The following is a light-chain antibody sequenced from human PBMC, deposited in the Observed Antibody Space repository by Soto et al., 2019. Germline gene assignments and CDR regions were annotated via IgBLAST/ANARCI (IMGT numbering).Light chain of an antibody. CDR1: DSDVGGYNY. V-gene: IGLV2-14*03. CDR3: SSYTINGVGV. J-gene: IGLJ2*01. Sequence: QSVLTQPASVSGSPGESITISCTGTDSDVGGYNYVSWYQHHPGNAPKVMIYDVSNRPSGVSNRFSGSKSGNTASLIISGLQADDEADYYCSSYTINGVGVFGGGTQLTVL. CDR2: DVS.